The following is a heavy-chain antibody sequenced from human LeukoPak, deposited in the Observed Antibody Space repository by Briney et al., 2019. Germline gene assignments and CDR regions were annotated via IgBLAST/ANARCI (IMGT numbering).Heavy chain of an antibody. CDR1: GFTFSSYG. Sequence: GGSLRLSCAASGFTFSSYGMHWVRQAPGQGLEWVALIRYDGGKEYYADSVKGRFTISRDNSKNTLYLQMNSLRAEDTAVYYCARMGHDILVPSGMDVWGQGTTVTVSS. V-gene: IGHV3-30*02. D-gene: IGHD1-1*01. CDR3: ARMGHDILVPSGMDV. CDR2: IRYDGGKE. J-gene: IGHJ6*02.